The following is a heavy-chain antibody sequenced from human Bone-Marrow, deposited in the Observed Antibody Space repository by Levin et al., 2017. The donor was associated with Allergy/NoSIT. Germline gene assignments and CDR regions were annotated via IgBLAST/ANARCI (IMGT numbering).Heavy chain of an antibody. Sequence: LSLTCTVSGGSIRSGDYYWTWIRQPPGKGLEWIGYIYNSGSAYYNASLKSRLTISLDTAKNQFSLNLSSVTGADTAVYYCARATTWAPQIDDWGRGTLVTVSS. J-gene: IGHJ4*02. CDR3: ARATTWAPQIDD. V-gene: IGHV4-30-4*01. D-gene: IGHD1-14*01. CDR2: IYNSGSA. CDR1: GGSIRSGDYY.